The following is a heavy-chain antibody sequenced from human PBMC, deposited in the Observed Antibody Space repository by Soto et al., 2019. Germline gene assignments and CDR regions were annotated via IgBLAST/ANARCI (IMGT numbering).Heavy chain of an antibody. CDR2: ISYDGNEK. V-gene: IGHV3-30*14. CDR1: GFTFSIYA. Sequence: QVQLVESGGGVVQPGRSLRLSCAASGFTFSIYAIHWVRQAPGKGLEWVAAISYDGNEKYYADSVKGRFTISRDSSNNTVYLQMNRLRAEDTAVYYCARERPTVTFFDYWGQGTLVTVSS. D-gene: IGHD4-17*01. J-gene: IGHJ4*02. CDR3: ARERPTVTFFDY.